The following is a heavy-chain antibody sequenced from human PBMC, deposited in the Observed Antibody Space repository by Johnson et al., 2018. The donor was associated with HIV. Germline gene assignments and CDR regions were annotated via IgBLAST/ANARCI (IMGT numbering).Heavy chain of an antibody. CDR3: ARDASYGDYAFDI. Sequence: QVQLVESGGGVVQPGRSLRLSCAASGFTFSSYAMHWVRQAPGKGLAWVAIKSYDESEKYYVDSVKGRFTISRDNAKNSLYLQLNSLRAEDTAVYYCARDASYGDYAFDIWGQGTMVTVSS. CDR1: GFTFSSYA. V-gene: IGHV3-30*04. D-gene: IGHD4-17*01. CDR2: KSYDESEK. J-gene: IGHJ3*02.